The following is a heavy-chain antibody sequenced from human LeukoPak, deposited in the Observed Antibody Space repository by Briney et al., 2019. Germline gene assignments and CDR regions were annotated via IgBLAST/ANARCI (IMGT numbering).Heavy chain of an antibody. J-gene: IGHJ5*02. CDR2: IYHSGST. D-gene: IGHD3-22*01. Sequence: SQTLSLTCAVSGGSISSGGYSWSWIRPPPGKGLEWIGYIYHSGSTYYNPSLKSRVTISVDRSKNQFSLKLSSVTAADTAVYYCARTTYYYDSSGYYSWFDPWGQGTLVTVSS. CDR1: GGSISSGGYS. V-gene: IGHV4-30-2*01. CDR3: ARTTYYYDSSGYYSWFDP.